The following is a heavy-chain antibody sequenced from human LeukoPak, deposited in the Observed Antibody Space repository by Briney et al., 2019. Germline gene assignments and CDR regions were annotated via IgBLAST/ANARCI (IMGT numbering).Heavy chain of an antibody. CDR2: ISYDGSNK. CDR3: AKEVRDSGSYRFDY. V-gene: IGHV3-30*18. D-gene: IGHD1-26*01. CDR1: GFTFSNYG. Sequence: GRSLRLSSAASGFTFSNYGIHWVRQAPGKGLEWVAVISYDGSNKYYADSVKGRFTISRDNSKNQLYLQMNSLRAEDTAVYYCAKEVRDSGSYRFDYWGQGTLVTVSS. J-gene: IGHJ4*02.